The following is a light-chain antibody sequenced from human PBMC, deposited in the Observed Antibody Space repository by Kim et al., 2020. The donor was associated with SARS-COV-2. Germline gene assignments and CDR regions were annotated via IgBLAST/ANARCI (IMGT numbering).Light chain of an antibody. CDR2: DAS. CDR3: LHRGNWS. Sequence: EIVLTQSPATLSLSPGERATLSCRASQSVGNYLAWYQQRPGQAPRLLIYDASNRATDIPVRFSGSGSGTDFTLTISSLEPEDFAVYYCLHRGNWSFGGGTKVDIK. V-gene: IGKV3-11*01. J-gene: IGKJ4*01. CDR1: QSVGNY.